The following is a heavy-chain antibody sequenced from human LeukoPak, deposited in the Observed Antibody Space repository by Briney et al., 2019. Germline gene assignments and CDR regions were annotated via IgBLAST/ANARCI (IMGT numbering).Heavy chain of an antibody. CDR1: GFAFSDYW. V-gene: IGHV3-7*01. Sequence: SGGSLRLSCTASGFAFSDYWMSWVRQAPGKGLEWLADINQDGSQTSYVDSVRGRFTVSRDNAKNSLYLQMNSLSADVTAVYYCARDSSPRYSGYDWVFWGRGTLVTVSS. J-gene: IGHJ4*02. D-gene: IGHD5-12*01. CDR2: INQDGSQT. CDR3: ARDSSPRYSGYDWVF.